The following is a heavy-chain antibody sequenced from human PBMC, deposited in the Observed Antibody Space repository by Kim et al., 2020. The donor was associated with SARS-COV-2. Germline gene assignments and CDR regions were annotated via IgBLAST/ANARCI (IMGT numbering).Heavy chain of an antibody. J-gene: IGHJ3*02. CDR1: GGSISSGDYY. V-gene: IGHV4-30-4*01. CDR3: ARGHHIQNNYYDSSGHGAFDI. Sequence: SETLSLTCTVSGGSISSGDYYWSWIRQPPGKGLEWIGYIYYSGSTYYNPSLKSRVTISVDTSKNQFSLKLSSVTAADTAVYYCARGHHIQNNYYDSSGHGAFDIWGQGTMVTVSS. CDR2: IYYSGST. D-gene: IGHD3-22*01.